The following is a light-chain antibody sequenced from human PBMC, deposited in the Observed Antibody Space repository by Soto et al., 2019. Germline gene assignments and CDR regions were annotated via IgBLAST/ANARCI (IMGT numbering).Light chain of an antibody. CDR1: QSVSGY. CDR3: QQYDNWPHS. CDR2: DGS. Sequence: EIVLTQSPATLSLSPGERATLSCRASQSVSGYLAWYQQKPGQAPRLLIYDGSHRATGIPARFSGSGSGTDFTLTICGLEPEDVAVYNSQQYDNWPHSFGGGPKV. J-gene: IGKJ4*01. V-gene: IGKV3-11*01.